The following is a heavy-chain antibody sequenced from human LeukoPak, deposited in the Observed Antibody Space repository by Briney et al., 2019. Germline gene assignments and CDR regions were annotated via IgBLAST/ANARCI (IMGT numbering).Heavy chain of an antibody. J-gene: IGHJ6*03. CDR3: ARDRYDFWSGYYDYYYYYMDV. Sequence: ASVKVSCKASGYTFTSYGISWVRQAPGQGLEWMGWISAYNGNTNYAQKLQGRVTMTTDTSTSTAYMELRSLRSDDTAVYYCARDRYDFWSGYYDYYYYYMDVWGKGTTVTASS. CDR1: GYTFTSYG. CDR2: ISAYNGNT. V-gene: IGHV1-18*01. D-gene: IGHD3-3*01.